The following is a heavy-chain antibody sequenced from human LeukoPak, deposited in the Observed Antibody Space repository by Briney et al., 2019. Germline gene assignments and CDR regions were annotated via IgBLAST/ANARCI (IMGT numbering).Heavy chain of an antibody. V-gene: IGHV4-59*01. CDR3: ARVGLYGDYSLLDY. CDR2: IYYSGST. J-gene: IGHJ4*02. CDR1: GGSISSYY. D-gene: IGHD4-17*01. Sequence: SETLSLTCTVSGGSISSYYWSWIRQPPGKGLEWIGYIYYSGSTNYNPSLKSRVTISVDTSKNQFSLKLSSVTAADTAVYYCARVGLYGDYSLLDYWGQGTLVTVSS.